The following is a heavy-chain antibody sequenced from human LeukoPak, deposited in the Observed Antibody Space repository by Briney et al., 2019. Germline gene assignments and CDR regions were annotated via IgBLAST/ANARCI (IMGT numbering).Heavy chain of an antibody. CDR3: AKDVWWSVS. V-gene: IGHV3-23*01. J-gene: IGHJ5*02. CDR1: GFTFSNHA. D-gene: IGHD2-8*02. CDR2: TSADAVDT. Sequence: GGSQRLSCVASGFTFSNHAMTWVRQAPGKGLEWFSATSADAVDTFYAPSVKGRFTISRDNSKNTMYLQINSLRAEDTAIYYCAKDVWWSVSWGQGTLVTVPS.